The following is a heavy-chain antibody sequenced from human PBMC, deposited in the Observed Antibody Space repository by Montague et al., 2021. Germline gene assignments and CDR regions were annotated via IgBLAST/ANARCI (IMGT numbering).Heavy chain of an antibody. CDR1: GFTFSNYW. CDR2: IKQDGSEK. J-gene: IGHJ4*02. V-gene: IGHV3-7*01. CDR3: ARDQGQGYCGGDCYVGLDY. D-gene: IGHD2-21*01. Sequence: SLRLSCAASGFTFSNYWISWVRQAPAKGLEWVANIKQDGSEKHYVDSVKGRFTISRDNAKNSLYLQMNSLRAEDTAVYFCARDQGQGYCGGDCYVGLDYWGQGTLVTVSS.